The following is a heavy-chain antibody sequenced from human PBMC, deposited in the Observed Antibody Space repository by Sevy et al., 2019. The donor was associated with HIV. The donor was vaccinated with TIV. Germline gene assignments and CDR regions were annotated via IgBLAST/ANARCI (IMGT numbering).Heavy chain of an antibody. J-gene: IGHJ6*02. D-gene: IGHD3-10*01. V-gene: IGHV3-23*01. CDR3: ARAASSRYYYGSGSSYYYYYGMDV. CDR2: ISGSGRST. CDR1: GFTFSSYA. Sequence: GGSLRLSCAASGFTFSSYAMSWVRQAPGKGLEWVSAISGSGRSTYYADSVKGRFTISRDNSKNTLYLQMNSLRAEDTAVYYCARAASSRYYYGSGSSYYYYYGMDVWGQGTTVTVSS.